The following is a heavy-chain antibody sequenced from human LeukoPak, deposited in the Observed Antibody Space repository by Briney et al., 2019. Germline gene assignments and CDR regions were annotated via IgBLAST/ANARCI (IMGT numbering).Heavy chain of an antibody. Sequence: PSETLSLTCTVSGGSISNYWSWIRQPAGKGLEWIGRINTSGSSNYNPSPRSRVTMSVDTSKNQFSLNLSSVTAADTAVYYCAREGGGPRWLDPWGQGTLVTVSS. V-gene: IGHV4-4*07. CDR2: INTSGSS. J-gene: IGHJ5*02. CDR3: AREGGGPRWLDP. D-gene: IGHD6-25*01. CDR1: GGSISNY.